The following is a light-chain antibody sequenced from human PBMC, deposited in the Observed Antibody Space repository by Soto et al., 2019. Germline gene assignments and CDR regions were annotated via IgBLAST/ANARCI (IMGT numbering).Light chain of an antibody. CDR1: QGVSSN. CDR3: QQRSNWPWT. J-gene: IGKJ1*01. CDR2: GAS. V-gene: IGKV3-15*01. Sequence: EIVMTQSPATLSVSPGERATLSCRASQGVSSNLAWYQQKRGQAPRLLIYGASTRATGIPARFSGSGSGTDFTLTISSLEPEDFAVYYCQQRSNWPWTFGQGTKVDIK.